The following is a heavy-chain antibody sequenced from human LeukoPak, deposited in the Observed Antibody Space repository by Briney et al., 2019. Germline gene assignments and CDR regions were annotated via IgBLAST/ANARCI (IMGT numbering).Heavy chain of an antibody. CDR3: AKGGATVIDY. CDR2: IHRVGSTT. Sequence: GGSVSLFCALSGFIFSNYWLHWARQAPGRGQVWVSRIHRVGSTTTSAASVKGRFTISRDNAKNTLYLQMNSLRAEDTAVYYCAKGGATVIDYWGQGTLVTVSS. V-gene: IGHV3-74*01. J-gene: IGHJ4*02. CDR1: GFIFSNYW. D-gene: IGHD4-17*01.